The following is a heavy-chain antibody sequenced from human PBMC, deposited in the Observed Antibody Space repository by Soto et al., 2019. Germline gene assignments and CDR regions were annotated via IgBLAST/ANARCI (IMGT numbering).Heavy chain of an antibody. CDR3: AKDNYYDFWSGYRGDAFDI. J-gene: IGHJ3*02. CDR2: ISYDGSNK. D-gene: IGHD3-3*01. Sequence: QVQLVESGGGVLQPGRSLRLSCAASGFTFSSYGMHWVRQAPGKGLEWVAVISYDGSNKYYADSVKGRFTISRDNSENPLYLEMNSLRAEDTAVYYCAKDNYYDFWSGYRGDAFDIWGQGTMVTVSS. V-gene: IGHV3-30*18. CDR1: GFTFSSYG.